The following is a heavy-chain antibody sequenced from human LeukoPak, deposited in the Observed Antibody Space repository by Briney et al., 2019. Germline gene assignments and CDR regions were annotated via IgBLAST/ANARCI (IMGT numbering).Heavy chain of an antibody. CDR2: ISWNNGNM. J-gene: IGHJ4*02. Sequence: PGRSLRLSCAASGFTFDDHAMHWVRQAPGKGLEWVSGISWNNGNMGYADSVKGRFTISRDNAKNSLYLQMSSLRVEDTALYYCAKDIGSSWYIPSIEFWGQGTLLTVSS. V-gene: IGHV3-9*01. CDR1: GFTFDDHA. D-gene: IGHD6-13*01. CDR3: AKDIGSSWYIPSIEF.